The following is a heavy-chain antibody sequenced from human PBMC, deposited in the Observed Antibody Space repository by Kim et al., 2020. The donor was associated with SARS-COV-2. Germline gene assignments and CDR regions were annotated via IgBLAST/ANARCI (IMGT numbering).Heavy chain of an antibody. J-gene: IGHJ4*02. V-gene: IGHV4-34*01. CDR2: INHIGIT. CDR3: ARGVPGY. CDR1: GGSFSGYQ. Sequence: SETLSLTCAVYGGSFSGYQWSWIRPSPGKGLEWIGQINHIGITKYNPSRMSGLTISVDTSKNQFTLKLTSVTAADTPIYYCARGVPGYWGQGTMVTVS.